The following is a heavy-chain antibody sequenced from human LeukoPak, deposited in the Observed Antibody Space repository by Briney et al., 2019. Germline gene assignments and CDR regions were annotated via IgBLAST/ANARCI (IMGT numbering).Heavy chain of an antibody. V-gene: IGHV1-69*13. Sequence: ASVKVSCKASGGTFSSYAISWVRQAPGQGLEWMGGIIPIFGTANYAQKFQGRVTITADESTSTAYMELSSLRSEDTAVYYCAKLEAGRYSSSWYKLDYWGQGTLVIVSS. CDR3: AKLEAGRYSSSWYKLDY. CDR1: GGTFSSYA. D-gene: IGHD6-13*01. J-gene: IGHJ4*02. CDR2: IIPIFGTA.